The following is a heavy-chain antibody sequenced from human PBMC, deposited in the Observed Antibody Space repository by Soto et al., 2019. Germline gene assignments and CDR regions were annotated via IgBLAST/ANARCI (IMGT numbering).Heavy chain of an antibody. CDR1: GYTFTTYS. V-gene: IGHV1-3*01. J-gene: IGHJ3*02. Sequence: VASVKVSCKASGYTFTTYSMHWVRQAPGQSLEWMGWINADNGDTIYSQKFQGRVTITRDTSATTVYMELSSLRSEDTAVYYCARGMGSAFDIWGQGTMVTVSS. CDR3: ARGMGSAFDI. CDR2: INADNGDT.